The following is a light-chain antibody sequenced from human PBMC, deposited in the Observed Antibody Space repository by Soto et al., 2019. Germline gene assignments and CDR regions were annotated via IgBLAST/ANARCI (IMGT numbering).Light chain of an antibody. V-gene: IGKV4-1*01. CDR1: QSVLYSSNNKNY. CDR2: WAS. CDR3: QQYYSTLWT. Sequence: DIVMTQSKDSLAVSLGERATINCKSSQSVLYSSNNKNYLAWYQQKPGQPPKLLIYWASTRESGVPDRFSGSGSGTDFTLTISSLQAEDVAVYYCQQYYSTLWTFGHG. J-gene: IGKJ1*01.